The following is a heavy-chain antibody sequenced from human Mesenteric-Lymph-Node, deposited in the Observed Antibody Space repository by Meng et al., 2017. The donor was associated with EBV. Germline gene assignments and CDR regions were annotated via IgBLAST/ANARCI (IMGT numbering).Heavy chain of an antibody. J-gene: IGHJ4*02. CDR3: ATLTPVPGSYYFDY. Sequence: QVQLVQSGAEVKRPGASVKVSCKTSGYTFTNYAVNWVRQAPGQGLEWMGWITAGNPNTRYSQKFQGRLTLTRDTSASTVYMELSSLRSEDTAIYYCATLTPVPGSYYFDYWGQGTLVTVSS. V-gene: IGHV1-3*01. CDR1: GYTFTNYA. D-gene: IGHD6-19*01. CDR2: ITAGNPNT.